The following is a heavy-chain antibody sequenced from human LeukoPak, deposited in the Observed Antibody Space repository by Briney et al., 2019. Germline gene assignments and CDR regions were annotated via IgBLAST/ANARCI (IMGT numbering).Heavy chain of an antibody. CDR1: GYTFTGYY. V-gene: IGHV1-2*02. J-gene: IGHJ5*02. CDR3: AREGRHYDILTGYYKGWFDP. Sequence: ASVKVSCKASGYTFTGYYMHWVRQAPGQGLEWMGWINPNSGGTNYAQKFQGRVTMTRDTSISTACMELSRLRSDDTAVYYCAREGRHYDILTGYYKGWFDPWGQGTLVTVSS. CDR2: INPNSGGT. D-gene: IGHD3-9*01.